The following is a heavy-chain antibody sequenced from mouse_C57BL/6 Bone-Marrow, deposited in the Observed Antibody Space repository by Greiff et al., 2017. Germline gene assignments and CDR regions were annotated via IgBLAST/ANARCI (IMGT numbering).Heavy chain of an antibody. CDR2: IYPGGGYT. Sequence: VMLVESGAELVRPGTSVKMSCKASGYTFTNYWIGWAKQRPGHGLEWIGDIYPGGGYTNYNEKFKGKATLTADKSSSTAYMQFSSLTSEDSAIYYCARGGDYDPYAKGCLGQGTSVTVSS. CDR3: ARGGDYDPYAKGC. CDR1: GYTFTNYW. J-gene: IGHJ4*01. D-gene: IGHD2-4*01. V-gene: IGHV1-63*01.